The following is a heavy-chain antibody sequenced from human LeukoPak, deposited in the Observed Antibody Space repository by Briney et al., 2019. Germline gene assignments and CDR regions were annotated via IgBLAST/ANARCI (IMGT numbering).Heavy chain of an antibody. D-gene: IGHD6-19*01. CDR1: GGSITSHSW. CDR2: IYHGGDT. J-gene: IGHJ4*02. Sequence: SETLSLTCAVSGGSITSHSWWSWVRQPPGKGLEWIGEIYHGGDTNYDPSVKSRVTMSVDKSKNHFSLDLRSVTAADTAIYYCASHVTVLGTRGFDYWGQGILVTVSS. V-gene: IGHV4-4*02. CDR3: ASHVTVLGTRGFDY.